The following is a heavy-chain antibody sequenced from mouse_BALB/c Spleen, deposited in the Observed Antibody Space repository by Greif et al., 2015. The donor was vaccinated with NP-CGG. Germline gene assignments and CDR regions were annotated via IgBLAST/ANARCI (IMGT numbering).Heavy chain of an antibody. D-gene: IGHD1-1*01. V-gene: IGHV14-3*02. CDR1: GFSIKDTY. CDR2: IVPANDNT. CDR3: ATYYYGSSGFAY. Sequence: EVKLVESGAEVVKPGASVKLSCTASGFSIKDTYMTWVKQRPEQGLEWIGRIVPANDNTKYDPKFQGKATITADTSSNTAYLQLSSLTSEDTAVYYCATYYYGSSGFAYWGQGTLVTVSA. J-gene: IGHJ3*01.